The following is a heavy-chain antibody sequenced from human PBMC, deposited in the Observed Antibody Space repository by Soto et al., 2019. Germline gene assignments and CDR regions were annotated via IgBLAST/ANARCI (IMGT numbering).Heavy chain of an antibody. CDR2: MNPNSGNS. D-gene: IGHD2-15*01. Sequence: QVQLVQSGAEVKKPGASVKVSCKASGYTFTSYDINWVRQATGQGLVWMGWMNPNSGNSAYAQKFQGRVTMTRNTSISTAYMELRSLRSEDTTVYYCARERGCSGGSCYFFEYWCQGTLVPVSS. CDR1: GYTFTSYD. V-gene: IGHV1-8*01. J-gene: IGHJ4*02. CDR3: ARERGCSGGSCYFFEY.